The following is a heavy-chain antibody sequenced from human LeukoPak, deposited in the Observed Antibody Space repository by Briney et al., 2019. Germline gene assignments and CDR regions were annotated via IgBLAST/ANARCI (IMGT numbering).Heavy chain of an antibody. CDR1: GFVFSIYT. CDR2: ISGSGNGFSI. J-gene: IGHJ4*02. D-gene: IGHD3-16*01. Sequence: GGSLRPSCSASGFVFSIYTMYWVRQAPGKGPEYVSTISGSGNGFSIYYADSVKGRFTISRDDSKSIVYLQMNGLRSEDTALYYCVKDFGRVRGTPDSWGQGTLVTVSS. CDR3: VKDFGRVRGTPDS. V-gene: IGHV3-64D*06.